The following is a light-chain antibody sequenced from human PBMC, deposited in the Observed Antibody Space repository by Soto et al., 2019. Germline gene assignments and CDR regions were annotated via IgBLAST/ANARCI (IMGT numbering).Light chain of an antibody. V-gene: IGKV3-11*01. J-gene: IGKJ5*01. CDR1: QSFRGL. CDR3: QQRHMWPIT. CDR2: DAY. Sequence: EVVLTQSPVTLSLSPGERAXXSFRASQSFRGLLAWYQQKPGQAPRXXIYDAYNRATGIPPRFSGSGSGTDFTLTISSLEPEDSAVYYCQQRHMWPITFGQGTRLEIK.